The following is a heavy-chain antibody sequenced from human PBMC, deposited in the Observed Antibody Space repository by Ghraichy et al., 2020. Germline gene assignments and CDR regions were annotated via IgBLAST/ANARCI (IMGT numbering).Heavy chain of an antibody. V-gene: IGHV2-70*11. D-gene: IGHD5-18*01. J-gene: IGHJ4*02. Sequence: SGPTLVKPTQTLTLTCTFSGFSLSTSGMCVSWIRQPPGKALEWLARIDWDDDKYYSTSLKTRLTISKDTSKNQVVLTMTNMDPVDTATYYCARIRRGGYSYGPYFDYWGQGTLVTVSS. CDR2: IDWDDDK. CDR3: ARIRRGGYSYGPYFDY. CDR1: GFSLSTSGMC.